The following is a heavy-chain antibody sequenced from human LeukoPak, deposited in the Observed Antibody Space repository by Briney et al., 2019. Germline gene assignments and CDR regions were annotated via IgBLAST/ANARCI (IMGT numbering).Heavy chain of an antibody. V-gene: IGHV3-23*01. D-gene: IGHD1-26*01. CDR3: VRAPSGLIKGSYDM. CDR1: GFSFGGYA. CDR2: ISVGGGST. J-gene: IGHJ3*02. Sequence: GGSLRLSCVASGFSFGGYAVTWVRQAPGKGLEWVSSISVGGGSTYYADSVKGRFTVSRDDSRSTLYLRMSDLRADDTAVYYCVRAPSGLIKGSYDMWGQGTMVTVSS.